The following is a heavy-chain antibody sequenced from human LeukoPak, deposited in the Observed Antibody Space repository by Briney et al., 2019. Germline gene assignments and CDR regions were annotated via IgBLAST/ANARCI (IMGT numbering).Heavy chain of an antibody. Sequence: SVKVSCKASGYIFTDYYVHWVRQAPGQGLEWMGWINPKRGGTIYAQKLQGRVTMTRDTSITTAYMELSRLTSDDTAIYYCAREAVDSNSFDYWGQETLVTVSS. J-gene: IGHJ4*02. CDR3: AREAVDSNSFDY. CDR1: GYIFTDYY. V-gene: IGHV1-2*02. D-gene: IGHD4-23*01. CDR2: INPKRGGT.